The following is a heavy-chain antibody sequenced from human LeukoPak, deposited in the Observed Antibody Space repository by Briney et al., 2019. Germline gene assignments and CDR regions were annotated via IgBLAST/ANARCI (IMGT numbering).Heavy chain of an antibody. J-gene: IGHJ4*02. V-gene: IGHV1-3*01. CDR3: ARVGTTGSYFDY. D-gene: IGHD1-7*01. Sequence: ASVKVSCKASGYTFTSYAMHWVRQAPGQRLEWMGWINAGNGNTNHAQKPQGRVTMTTDTSTSTAYMELRSLRSEDTAVYYGARVGTTGSYFDYWGQGTLVTVSS. CDR2: INAGNGNT. CDR1: GYTFTSYA.